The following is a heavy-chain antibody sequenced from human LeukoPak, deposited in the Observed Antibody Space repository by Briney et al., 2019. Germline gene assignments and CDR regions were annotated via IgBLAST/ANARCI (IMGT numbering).Heavy chain of an antibody. V-gene: IGHV1-18*01. CDR2: ISAYNGNT. Sequence: GASVKVSCKASGYTFTSYGISWVRQAPGQGLERMGWISAYNGNTNYAQKLQGRVTMTTDTSTSTAYMELRSLRSDDTAVYYCARDGLLWFGERKSGGRFDPWGQGTLVTVSS. J-gene: IGHJ5*02. CDR1: GYTFTSYG. D-gene: IGHD3-10*01. CDR3: ARDGLLWFGERKSGGRFDP.